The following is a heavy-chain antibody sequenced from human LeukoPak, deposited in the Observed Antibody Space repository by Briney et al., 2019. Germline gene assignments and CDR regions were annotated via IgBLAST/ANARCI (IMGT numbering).Heavy chain of an antibody. D-gene: IGHD3-10*01. V-gene: IGHV3-23*01. Sequence: GGSLRPSCAASGFTFSSYAMSWVRQAPGKGLEWVSAISGSGGSTYYADSVKGRFTISRDNSKNTLYLQMNSLRAEDTAVYYCAKDSFMVRGVPDYWGQGTLVTVSS. CDR3: AKDSFMVRGVPDY. CDR2: ISGSGGST. J-gene: IGHJ4*02. CDR1: GFTFSSYA.